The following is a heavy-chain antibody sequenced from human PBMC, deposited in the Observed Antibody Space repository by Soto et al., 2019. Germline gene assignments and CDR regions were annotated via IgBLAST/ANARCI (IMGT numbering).Heavy chain of an antibody. D-gene: IGHD3-16*02. CDR1: GGSIEDYY. J-gene: IGHJ5*02. CDR2: ISDRRST. Sequence: QVELQQSGPGLVKPSETLSLTCTVFGGSIEDYYWSWIRQSPGKGLEWIGHISDRRSTDYNPSLKSRVNISVDRSKKQFSLKVTSVTAADTAVYYCARDRWTARANWFDPWGQGTLVTVSS. CDR3: ARDRWTARANWFDP. V-gene: IGHV4-59*01.